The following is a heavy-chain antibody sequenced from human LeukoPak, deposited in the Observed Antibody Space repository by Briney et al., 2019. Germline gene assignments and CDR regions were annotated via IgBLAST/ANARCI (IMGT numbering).Heavy chain of an antibody. V-gene: IGHV4-4*07. J-gene: IGHJ4*02. CDR3: ARDLSLITFGGVIVYYFDY. CDR2: IYTSGST. CDR1: GGSLSSYY. Sequence: SETLSLTCTVSGGSLSSYYWSWIRQPAGKGLEWIGRIYTSGSTNYNPSLKSRVTMSVDTSKNQFSLKLSSVTAADTAVYYCARDLSLITFGGVIVYYFDYWGQGTLVTVSS. D-gene: IGHD3-16*02.